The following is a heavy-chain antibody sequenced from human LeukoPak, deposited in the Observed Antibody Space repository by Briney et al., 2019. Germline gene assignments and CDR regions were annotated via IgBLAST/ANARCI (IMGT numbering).Heavy chain of an antibody. D-gene: IGHD2-15*01. CDR2: ISGSGGST. CDR3: AKGGSSSIFDY. J-gene: IGHJ4*02. CDR1: GFTFSSYG. Sequence: GRSLRLSCAASGFTFSSYGMHWVRQAPGKGLEWVSAISGSGGSTYCADSVKGRFTISRDNSKNTLYLQMNSLRAEDTAVYYCAKGGSSSIFDYWGQGTLVTVPS. V-gene: IGHV3-23*01.